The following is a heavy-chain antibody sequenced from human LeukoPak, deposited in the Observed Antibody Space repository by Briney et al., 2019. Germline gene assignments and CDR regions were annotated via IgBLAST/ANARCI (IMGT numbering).Heavy chain of an antibody. J-gene: IGHJ4*02. CDR3: ARGGAIPSFDY. D-gene: IGHD2-21*01. Sequence: GGSLRLSCAASGFTFSSYEMNWVRQAPGKGLEWVSYISSSGSTIYCADSVKGRFTISRDNAKNSLYLKMNSLRAEDTAVYYCARGGAIPSFDYWGQGTLVTVSS. V-gene: IGHV3-48*03. CDR2: ISSSGSTI. CDR1: GFTFSSYE.